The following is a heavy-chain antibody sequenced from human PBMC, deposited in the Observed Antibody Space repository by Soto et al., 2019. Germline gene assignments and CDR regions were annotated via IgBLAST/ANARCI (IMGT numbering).Heavy chain of an antibody. CDR3: ARDRRKGLQSSYYFDY. J-gene: IGHJ4*02. CDR1: EFTFSSYA. CDR2: ISGSGGST. Sequence: GGSLSLSCAASEFTFSSYAMGWVRPAPGKGLEWVSAISGSGGSTYYADSVKGRFTISRDNSKNTVSLQMNSLRAEDTAVYYCARDRRKGLQSSYYFDYWGQGALVTVSS. D-gene: IGHD5-12*01. V-gene: IGHV3-23*01.